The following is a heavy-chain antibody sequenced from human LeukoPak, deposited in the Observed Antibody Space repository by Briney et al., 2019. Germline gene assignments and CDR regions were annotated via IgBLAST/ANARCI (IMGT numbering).Heavy chain of an antibody. D-gene: IGHD2-8*02. J-gene: IGHJ3*02. CDR2: INHSGCT. CDR3: GRSRLWPTGASES. Sequence: PSEALSLTCAVYGGFFGGYYWTWIRQPSGKGLEWIGEINHSGCTKYNPSLESRVTISLDASRTQFSLKMNSLTAADAAVYFCGRSRLWPTGASESWGQGTTVTVSS. CDR1: GGFFGGYY. V-gene: IGHV4-34*01.